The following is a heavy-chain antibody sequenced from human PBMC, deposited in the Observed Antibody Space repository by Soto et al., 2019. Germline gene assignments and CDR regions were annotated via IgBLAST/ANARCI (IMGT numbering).Heavy chain of an antibody. CDR2: IIPIFGTA. D-gene: IGHD3-22*01. Sequence: SVKVSCKASGGTFSSYAISWVRQAPGQGLEWMGGIIPIFGTANYAQKFQGRVTITADESTSTAYMELSSLRSEDTAVYYCARYQGSYYYDSSGYLDYWGQGTLVTVSS. CDR3: ARYQGSYYYDSSGYLDY. CDR1: GGTFSSYA. V-gene: IGHV1-69*13. J-gene: IGHJ4*02.